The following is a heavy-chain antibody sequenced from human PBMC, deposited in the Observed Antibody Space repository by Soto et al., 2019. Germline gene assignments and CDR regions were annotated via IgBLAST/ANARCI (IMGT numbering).Heavy chain of an antibody. J-gene: IGHJ5*02. CDR1: GFSLSTSGVG. V-gene: IGHV2-5*02. CDR2: IYWDDDK. CDR3: AHSFVEMATIWWFDP. Sequence: QITLKESGPTLVKPTQTLTLTCTFSGFSLSTSGVGVGWIRQPPGKALEWLALIYWDDDKRYSPSLKSGLTITKATSKNQVVLTMTNMDPVDTATYYCAHSFVEMATIWWFDPWGQGTLVTVSS. D-gene: IGHD5-12*01.